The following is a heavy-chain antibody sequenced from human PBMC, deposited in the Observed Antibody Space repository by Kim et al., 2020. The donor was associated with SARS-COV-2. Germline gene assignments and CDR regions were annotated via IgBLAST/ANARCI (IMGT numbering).Heavy chain of an antibody. J-gene: IGHJ4*01. D-gene: IGHD3-16*01. V-gene: IGHV4-31*03. Sequence: SETLSLTCTVSGDSITSGSTHWSWIRQHPGKGLEWIGYIHYTGSTYYNPSLKSRLTMSLDPSKNHFSLNLTSVTAADTAVYYCARVKFYVGEKYFDYWG. CDR1: GDSITSGSTH. CDR3: ARVKFYVGEKYFDY. CDR2: IHYTGST.